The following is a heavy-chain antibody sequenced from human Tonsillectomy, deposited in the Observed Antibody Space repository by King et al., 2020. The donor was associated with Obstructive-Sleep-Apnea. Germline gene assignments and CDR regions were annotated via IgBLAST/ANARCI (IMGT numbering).Heavy chain of an antibody. Sequence: QLVQSEAEVKKPGESLKISCKGSGYSFISYWIGWVRQMPGKGLEWMGIIYPGDSDTRYSPSFQGQVTISADKSISTAYLQWSSLKASDTAIYYCATVGYDIWTGQRFRDYYYYAMDVWGQGTTVTVSS. CDR3: ATVGYDIWTGQRFRDYYYYAMDV. CDR1: GYSFISYW. V-gene: IGHV5-51*01. CDR2: IYPGDSDT. J-gene: IGHJ6*02. D-gene: IGHD3-9*01.